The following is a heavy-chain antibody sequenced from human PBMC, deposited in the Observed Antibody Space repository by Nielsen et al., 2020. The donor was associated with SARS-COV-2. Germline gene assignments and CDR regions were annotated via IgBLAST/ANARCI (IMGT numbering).Heavy chain of an antibody. D-gene: IGHD3-3*01. CDR2: INPYSGGT. V-gene: IGHV1-2*06. J-gene: IGHJ4*02. Sequence: ASVKVSCKASGYTFTDYYIHWVRQAPGQGLEWMGRINPYSGGTNYAQKFQGRVTMTSDTATSTVYMELSSLRSDDTAVYYCARDPNKHYDFWRGMPYYDYWGQGTLVTVSS. CDR1: GYTFTDYY. CDR3: ARDPNKHYDFWRGMPYYDY.